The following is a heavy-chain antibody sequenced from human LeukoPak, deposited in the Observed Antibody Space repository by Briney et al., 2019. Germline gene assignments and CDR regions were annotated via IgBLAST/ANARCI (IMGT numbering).Heavy chain of an antibody. CDR1: GYTFTGYY. D-gene: IGHD3-22*01. J-gene: IGHJ3*01. V-gene: IGHV1-2*02. CDR2: INPNSGGT. CDR3: ARDLYYYDSSGSAG. Sequence: GASVKVSCKASGYTFTGYYMHWVRQAPGQGLEWMGWINPNSGGTNYAQKFQGRVTMTRDTSISTAYMELSRLRSDDTAVYYCARDLYYYDSSGSAGWGQGTMVTVSS.